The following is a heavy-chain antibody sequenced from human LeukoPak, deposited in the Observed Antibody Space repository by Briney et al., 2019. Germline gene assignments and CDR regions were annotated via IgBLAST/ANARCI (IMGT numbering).Heavy chain of an antibody. J-gene: IGHJ4*02. CDR2: ISSSSSYI. CDR3: ARLTVVTATRSLDS. CDR1: GFTFSSYS. V-gene: IGHV3-21*01. D-gene: IGHD2-21*02. Sequence: GGSLRLSCAASGFTFSSYSMNWVRQAPGKGLEWVSSISSSSSYIYYADSVKGRFTISRDNAKNSLYLQMNSLRDEDTAVYYCARLTVVTATRSLDSWGQGTLVTVSS.